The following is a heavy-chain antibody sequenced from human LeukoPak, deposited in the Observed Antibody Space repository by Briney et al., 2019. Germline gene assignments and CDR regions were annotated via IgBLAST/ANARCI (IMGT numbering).Heavy chain of an antibody. CDR2: IYYSGST. Sequence: SETLSLTCTVSGGSISIYYWSWIRQPPGKGLEWIGYIYYSGSTNYNPSLKSRVTISVDTSKNQFSLKLSSVTAADTAVYYCASFSSDRSGYDYWGQGTLVTVSS. J-gene: IGHJ4*02. CDR1: GGSISIYY. D-gene: IGHD3-10*01. CDR3: ASFSSDRSGYDY. V-gene: IGHV4-59*01.